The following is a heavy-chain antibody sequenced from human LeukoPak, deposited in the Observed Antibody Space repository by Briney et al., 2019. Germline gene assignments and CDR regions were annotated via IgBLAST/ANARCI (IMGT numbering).Heavy chain of an antibody. CDR2: INHSGST. V-gene: IGHV4-34*01. CDR1: GGSFSGYY. J-gene: IGHJ5*02. Sequence: SETLSLTCAIYGGSFSGYYWSWIRQPPGKGLEWIGEINHSGSTNYNPSLKSRVTISVDTSKNQFSLKLSSVTAADTAVYYCARGYNWFDPWGQGTLVTVSS. CDR3: ARGYNWFDP.